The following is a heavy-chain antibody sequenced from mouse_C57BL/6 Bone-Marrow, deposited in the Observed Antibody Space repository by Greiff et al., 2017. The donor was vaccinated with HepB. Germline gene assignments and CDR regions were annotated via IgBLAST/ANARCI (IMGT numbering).Heavy chain of an antibody. CDR1: GYTFTSYW. CDR2: IHPNSGST. Sequence: VQLQQPGAELVKPGASVKLSCKASGYTFTSYWMHWVKQRPGQGLEWIGMIHPNSGSTNYNEKFKSKATLTVDKSSSTAYMQLSSLTSDDSAVYYCARDDGYPSYAMDYWGQGTSVTVSS. D-gene: IGHD2-3*01. V-gene: IGHV1-64*01. J-gene: IGHJ4*01. CDR3: ARDDGYPSYAMDY.